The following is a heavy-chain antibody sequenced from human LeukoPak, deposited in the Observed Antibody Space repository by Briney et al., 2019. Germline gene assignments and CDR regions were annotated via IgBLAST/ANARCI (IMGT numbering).Heavy chain of an antibody. V-gene: IGHV3-23*01. CDR2: ITRSGGST. D-gene: IGHD1-20*01. Sequence: GSLRLSCAASGFTFSSYAMNWVRQAPGKGLEGVSHITRSGGSTYYPGPVKGRFTISRNNSKNRLYLPMNRLRAQDTAVYYCAQAISGTKDLDIWGEGEMVTVSS. CDR3: AQAISGTKDLDI. CDR1: GFTFSSYA. J-gene: IGHJ3*02.